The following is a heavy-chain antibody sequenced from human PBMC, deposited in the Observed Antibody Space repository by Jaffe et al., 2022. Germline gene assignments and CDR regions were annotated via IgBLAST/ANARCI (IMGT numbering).Heavy chain of an antibody. Sequence: EVQLVESGGGLVQPGGSLRLSCAASGFTFSNYWMSWVRQAPGKGLECVANIKPDGSEKYSVDSLEGRFTISRDNAKNSLYLQMDNLRVEDTAVYYCARDLAYGRWGQGTLVTVSS. J-gene: IGHJ4*02. CDR2: IKPDGSEK. CDR1: GFTFSNYW. D-gene: IGHD3-10*01. CDR3: ARDLAYGR. V-gene: IGHV3-7*01.